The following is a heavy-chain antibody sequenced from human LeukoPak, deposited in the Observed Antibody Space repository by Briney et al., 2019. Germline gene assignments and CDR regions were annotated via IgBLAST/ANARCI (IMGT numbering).Heavy chain of an antibody. D-gene: IGHD3-16*02. J-gene: IGHJ4*02. CDR3: AKAYDYVWGSYRYDIGY. CDR1: GFTFSSYG. CDR2: ISGSGGST. V-gene: IGHV3-23*01. Sequence: GGSLRLSCAASGFTFSSYGMSWVRQAPGKGLEWVSAISGSGGSTYYADSVKGRFTISRDNSKNTLYLQMNSLRAEDTAVYYCAKAYDYVWGSYRYDIGYWGQGTLVTVSS.